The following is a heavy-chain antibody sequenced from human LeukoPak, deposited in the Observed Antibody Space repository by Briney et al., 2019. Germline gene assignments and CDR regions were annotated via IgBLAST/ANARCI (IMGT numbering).Heavy chain of an antibody. J-gene: IGHJ3*02. CDR3: ARAPRITMIVVVTGHAFDI. CDR2: INWDGGST. D-gene: IGHD3-22*01. CDR1: GFTFDDYG. V-gene: IGHV3-20*04. Sequence: GGSLRLSCAASGFTFDDYGMSWVRQAPGKGLEWVSGINWDGGSTGYADSVKCRFTISRDNAKNSLYLQMNSLRAEDTALYFCARAPRITMIVVVTGHAFDIWGQGTMVTVSS.